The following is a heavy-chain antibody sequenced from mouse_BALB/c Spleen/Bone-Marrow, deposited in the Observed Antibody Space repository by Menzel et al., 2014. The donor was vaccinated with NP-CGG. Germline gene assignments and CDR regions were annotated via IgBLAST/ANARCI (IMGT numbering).Heavy chain of an antibody. CDR3: ARSGYYGSSYFDY. CDR2: INPYNGDT. D-gene: IGHD1-1*01. CDR1: GYSFTGYF. V-gene: IGHV1-20*02. Sequence: EVQLQESGPELVKPGASVKISCKASGYSFTGYFMNWVMQSHGKSLVWIGRINPYNGDTFYNQKFKGKATLTVDKSSSTAHMELRSLASEDSAVYYCARSGYYGSSYFDYWGQGTTLTVSS. J-gene: IGHJ2*01.